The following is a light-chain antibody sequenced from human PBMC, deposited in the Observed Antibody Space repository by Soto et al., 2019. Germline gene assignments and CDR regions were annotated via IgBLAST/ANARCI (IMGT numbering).Light chain of an antibody. CDR2: EVS. CDR1: SSDVGGSTY. J-gene: IGLJ2*01. V-gene: IGLV2-8*01. Sequence: QSALTQPPSASGSPGQSVTISCTGTSSDVGGSTYVSWYQQHPGKAPKLMIDEVSRRPSEVPDRFSGSKSGNTASLTVSGLQSEDEADYYCSSYAGSSNMIFGGGTKLTVL. CDR3: SSYAGSSNMI.